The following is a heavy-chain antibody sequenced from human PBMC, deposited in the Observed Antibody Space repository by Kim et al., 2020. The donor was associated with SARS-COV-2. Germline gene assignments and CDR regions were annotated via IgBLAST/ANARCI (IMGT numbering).Heavy chain of an antibody. V-gene: IGHV3-23*01. CDR3: AKVSGNFYGSGSYPYAFDY. D-gene: IGHD3-10*01. J-gene: IGHJ4*02. Sequence: GRFTISRDNSKNTLYLQINSQRAEDTAVYYCAKVSGNFYGSGSYPYAFDYWGQGTLVTVSS.